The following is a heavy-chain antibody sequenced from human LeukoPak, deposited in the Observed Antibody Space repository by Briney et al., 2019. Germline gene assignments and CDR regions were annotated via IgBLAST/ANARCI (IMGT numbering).Heavy chain of an antibody. J-gene: IGHJ4*02. D-gene: IGHD3-3*01. CDR3: ARAPNGGYDFWSGYSHYYFDY. V-gene: IGHV4-61*08. CDR2: IYYSGST. Sequence: SETLSLTCTVSGGSISSGGYYWSWIRQPPGKGLEWIGYIYYSGSTNYNPSLKSRVTISVDTSKNQFSLKLSSVTAADTAVYYCARAPNGGYDFWSGYSHYYFDYWGQGTLVTVSS. CDR1: GGSISSGGYY.